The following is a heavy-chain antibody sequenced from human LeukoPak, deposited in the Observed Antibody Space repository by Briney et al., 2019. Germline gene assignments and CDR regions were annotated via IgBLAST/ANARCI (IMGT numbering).Heavy chain of an antibody. J-gene: IGHJ5*02. CDR2: IYTSGST. V-gene: IGHV4-61*02. CDR3: ARGAYSSGWTYNWFDP. CDR1: GGSISSGSYY. D-gene: IGHD6-19*01. Sequence: SETLSLTCTVSGGSISSGSYYWSWIRQPAGKGLEWIGRIYTSGSTNYNPSLKSRVTISVDTSKNQFSLKLSSVTAADTAVYYCARGAYSSGWTYNWFDPWGQGALVTVSS.